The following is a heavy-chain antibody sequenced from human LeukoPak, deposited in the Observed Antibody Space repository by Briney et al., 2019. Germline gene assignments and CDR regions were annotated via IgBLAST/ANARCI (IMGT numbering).Heavy chain of an antibody. V-gene: IGHV3-15*01. CDR2: IKSKTDGGTT. D-gene: IGHD3-16*01. CDR3: TTDWGPYYYYGMDV. J-gene: IGHJ6*04. CDR1: GFTFSNAW. Sequence: PGGSLRLSCAASGFTFSNAWMSWVRQAPGKGLEWVGRIKSKTDGGTTDYAAPVKGRFTISRDDSKNTLYLQMNSLKTEDTAVYYCTTDWGPYYYYGMDVWGKGTTVTVSS.